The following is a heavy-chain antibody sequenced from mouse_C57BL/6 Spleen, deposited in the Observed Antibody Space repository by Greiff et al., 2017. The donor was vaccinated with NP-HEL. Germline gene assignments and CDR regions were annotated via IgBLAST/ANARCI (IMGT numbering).Heavy chain of an antibody. CDR1: GYTFTSYW. J-gene: IGHJ3*01. Sequence: QVQLQQPGAELVRPGSSVKLSCKASGYTFTSYWMHWVKQRPIQGLEWIGNIDPSDSETHYNQKFKDKATLTVDKSSSTAYMQLSSLTSEDSAVDYCAGAGRGAAWFAYWGQGTLVTVSA. V-gene: IGHV1-52*01. CDR3: AGAGRGAAWFAY. CDR2: IDPSDSET.